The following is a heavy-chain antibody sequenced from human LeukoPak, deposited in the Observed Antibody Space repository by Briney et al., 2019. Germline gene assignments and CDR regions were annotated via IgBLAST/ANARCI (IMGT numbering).Heavy chain of an antibody. D-gene: IGHD1-26*01. J-gene: IGHJ4*02. CDR1: GGSFSGYY. Sequence: SETLSLTCAVYGGSFSGYYWSWIRQPPGKGLEWIGEINHSGSTNYNPSLKSRVTISVDTSKNQFSLKLSSVTAADTAVYYCARGLSRSGSYAYPTVSRGQGTLVTVSS. V-gene: IGHV4-34*01. CDR2: INHSGST. CDR3: ARGLSRSGSYAYPTVS.